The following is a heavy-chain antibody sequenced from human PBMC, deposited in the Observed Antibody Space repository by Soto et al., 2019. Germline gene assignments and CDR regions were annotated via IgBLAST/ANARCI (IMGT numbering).Heavy chain of an antibody. V-gene: IGHV1-46*01. CDR3: ARDINYYDSSGYYYPFDY. J-gene: IGHJ4*02. CDR1: GYTFTGYY. Sequence: ASVKVSCKASGYTFTGYYMHWVRQAPGQGLEWMGIINPSGGSTSYAQKFQGRVTMTRDTSTSTVYMELSSLRSEDTAVYYCARDINYYDSSGYYYPFDYWGQGTLLTVSS. D-gene: IGHD3-22*01. CDR2: INPSGGST.